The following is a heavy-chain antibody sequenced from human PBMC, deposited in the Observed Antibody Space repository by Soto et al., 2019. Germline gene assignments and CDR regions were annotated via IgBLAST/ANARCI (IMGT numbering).Heavy chain of an antibody. CDR1: GFTFSSYI. D-gene: IGHD6-6*01. CDR3: ARESGSSGGDAFDI. V-gene: IGHV3-30-3*01. Sequence: QVQLVESGGGVVQPGRSLRLSCAASGFTFSSYIMHWVRQAPGKGLEWVALISYDVSIKYYADSLKGRFTISRDNXANTLYLQMNSLRPEDTAVYSCARESGSSGGDAFDIWGQGTMVTVSS. CDR2: ISYDVSIK. J-gene: IGHJ3*02.